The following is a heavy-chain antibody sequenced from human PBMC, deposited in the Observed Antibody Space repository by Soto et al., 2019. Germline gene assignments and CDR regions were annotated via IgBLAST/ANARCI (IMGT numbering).Heavy chain of an antibody. CDR2: INPSGGST. J-gene: IGHJ6*02. CDR1: GYTFTSYY. D-gene: IGHD3-10*01. Sequence: ASVKASCKASGYTFTSYYMHWVRQAPGQGLEWMGIINPSGGSTSYAQKFQGRVTMTRDTSTSTVYMELSSLRSEDTAVYYCARENTMVRGPRGVLDVWGQGTTVTVSS. CDR3: ARENTMVRGPRGVLDV. V-gene: IGHV1-46*01.